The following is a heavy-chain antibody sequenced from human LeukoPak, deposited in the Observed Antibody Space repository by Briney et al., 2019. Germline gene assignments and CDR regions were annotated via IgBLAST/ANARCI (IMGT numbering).Heavy chain of an antibody. CDR3: ARGYDSLWFDP. CDR2: INHSGST. CDR1: GGSFSGYY. D-gene: IGHD3-22*01. V-gene: IGHV4-34*01. Sequence: SETLSLTCAVHGGSFSGYYWSWIRQPPGKGLEWIGEINHSGSTNYNPSLKSRVTISVDTSKNQFSLKLSSVTAADTAVYYCARGYDSLWFDPWGQGTLVTVSS. J-gene: IGHJ5*02.